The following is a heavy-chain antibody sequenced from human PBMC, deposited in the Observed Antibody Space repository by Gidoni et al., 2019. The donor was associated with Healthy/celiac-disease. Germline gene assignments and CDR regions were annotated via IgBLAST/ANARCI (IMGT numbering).Heavy chain of an antibody. CDR3: ARGQPGKGWGEDY. J-gene: IGHJ4*02. CDR2: INAGHGNT. Sequence: QVQLVQSGAEVKKPGASVQVSCKASGYTFTSYAMHWVRQAPGQRLEWMGWINAGHGNTKYSQKVQGRVTITRDTSARKAYMELSSRRSEDTAVYYCARGQPGKGWGEDYRGQGTLGPVS. CDR1: GYTFTSYA. V-gene: IGHV1-3*01. D-gene: IGHD6-19*01.